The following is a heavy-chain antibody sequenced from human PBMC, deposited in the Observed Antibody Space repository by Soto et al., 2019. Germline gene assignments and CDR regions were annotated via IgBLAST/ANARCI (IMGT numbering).Heavy chain of an antibody. J-gene: IGHJ4*02. CDR2: INAGNGNT. D-gene: IGHD3-22*01. Sequence: ASVKVSCKASGYTFTSYAMHWVRQAPGQRLEWMGWINAGNGNTKYSQKFQGRVTITRDTSASTAYTELSSLRSEDTAVYYCARGSGYYYWDDYWGQGTLVTVSS. V-gene: IGHV1-3*01. CDR1: GYTFTSYA. CDR3: ARGSGYYYWDDY.